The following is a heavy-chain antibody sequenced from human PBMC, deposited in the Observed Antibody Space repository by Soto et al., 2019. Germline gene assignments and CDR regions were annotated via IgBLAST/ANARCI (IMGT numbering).Heavy chain of an antibody. J-gene: IGHJ4*02. CDR1: CCSIRNVY. D-gene: IGHD2-15*01. V-gene: IGHV4-59*01. CDR2: IFHSGNA. Sequence: SETLSLTCTVSCCSIRNVYWSWIRQPPGKGLEWIGFIFHSGNAKYNPSLKSRVTMSVDTSKNQFSLSLDSVTAADTAVYFCARAHAPTLPFDYWGQGTLVTVSS. CDR3: ARAHAPTLPFDY.